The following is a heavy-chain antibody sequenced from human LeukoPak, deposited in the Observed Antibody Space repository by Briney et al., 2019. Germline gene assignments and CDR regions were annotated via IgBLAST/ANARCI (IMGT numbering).Heavy chain of an antibody. D-gene: IGHD1-26*01. CDR1: GGTFSSYA. Sequence: ASVKVSCKASGGTFSSYATSWVRQAPGQGLEWMGWISTGNGNTKYSQKFYGRVTITRDTSASTAYMELSSLRSEDTTVYYCARDLAGRFDFWGQGTLVTVSS. J-gene: IGHJ4*02. CDR3: ARDLAGRFDF. V-gene: IGHV1-3*04. CDR2: ISTGNGNT.